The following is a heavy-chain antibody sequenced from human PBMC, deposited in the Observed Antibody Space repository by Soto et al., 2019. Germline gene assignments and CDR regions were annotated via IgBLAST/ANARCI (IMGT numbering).Heavy chain of an antibody. CDR2: IYYSGST. V-gene: IGHV4-39*01. Sequence: SETLSLTCTVSGGSISSSSYYWGWIRQPPGKGLEWIGSIYYSGSTYYNPSLKSRVTISVDTSKNQFSLKLSSVTAADTAVYYCARRGIMITFGGVIPNYYFDYWGQGTLVTVSS. CDR1: GGSISSSSYY. CDR3: ARRGIMITFGGVIPNYYFDY. D-gene: IGHD3-16*02. J-gene: IGHJ4*02.